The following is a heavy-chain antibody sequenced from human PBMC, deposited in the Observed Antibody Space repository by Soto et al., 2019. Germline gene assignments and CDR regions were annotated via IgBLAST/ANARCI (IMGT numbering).Heavy chain of an antibody. CDR3: AKDKGVFNWATSYFDY. V-gene: IGHV3-30*18. D-gene: IGHD1-1*01. CDR2: TSYDGNNE. J-gene: IGHJ4*02. CDR1: GFTFSNYA. Sequence: XGSLLLSCAASGFTFSNYAMHWVRQAPGKGLEWVALTSYDGNNEYYTDSVKGRFTISRDNSKNTLFLQMNSPRPEDTAVYYCAKDKGVFNWATSYFDYWGQGALVTVSS.